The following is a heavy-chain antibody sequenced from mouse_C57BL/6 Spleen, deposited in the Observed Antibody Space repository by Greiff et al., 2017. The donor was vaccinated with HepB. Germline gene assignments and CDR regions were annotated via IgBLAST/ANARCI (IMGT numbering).Heavy chain of an antibody. CDR3: ARGSTTVVGDY. J-gene: IGHJ2*01. V-gene: IGHV1-55*01. D-gene: IGHD1-1*01. CDR1: GYTFTSYW. Sequence: QVQLQQSGAELVKPGASVKMSCKASGYTFTSYWITWVKQRPGQGLEWIGDIYPGSGSTNYNEKFKSKATLTVDTSSSTAYMQLSSLTSEDSAVYYCARGSTTVVGDYWGQGTTLTVSS. CDR2: IYPGSGST.